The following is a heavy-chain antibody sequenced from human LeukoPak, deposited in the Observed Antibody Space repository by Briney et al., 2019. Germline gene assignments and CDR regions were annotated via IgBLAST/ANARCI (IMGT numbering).Heavy chain of an antibody. J-gene: IGHJ5*02. D-gene: IGHD3-3*01. CDR1: GFTFTNYA. V-gene: IGHV3-23*01. CDR3: ARDRYGLTIFGVVNPNWFDP. Sequence: PGGSLRPSCAASGFTFTNYAMNWVRQAPEKGLEWVSTIHGGGDVTYYADSVKGRFTISRDNSRNTLYLQMNSLRAEDTAVYYCARDRYGLTIFGVVNPNWFDPWGQGTLVTVSS. CDR2: IHGGGDVT.